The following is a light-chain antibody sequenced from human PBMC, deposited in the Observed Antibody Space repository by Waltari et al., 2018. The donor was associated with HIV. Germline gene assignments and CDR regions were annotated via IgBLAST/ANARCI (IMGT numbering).Light chain of an antibody. J-gene: IGKJ1*01. CDR3: QHYYRTPHV. CDR1: QGISNS. V-gene: IGKV1-NL1*01. CDR2: AAS. Sequence: DIQMTQSPSSLSASVGDRVTITCRASQGISNSLAWYQQKPGNAPKLLLYAASKLESGVPSRFSGSGSGTDYTLTISSLQPEDFATYYCQHYYRTPHVLGQGPRWKSN.